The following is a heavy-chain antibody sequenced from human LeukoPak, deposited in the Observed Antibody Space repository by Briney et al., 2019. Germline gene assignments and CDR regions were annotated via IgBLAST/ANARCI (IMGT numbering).Heavy chain of an antibody. V-gene: IGHV3-30*03. CDR2: LSYDGSKK. Sequence: GGSLRLSCAASGFTFSSYGMHWVRQAPGKGLEWVGVLSYDGSKKSYADSVKGRFTISKDNSKNTLYLQMNSLRAEDTAPYYCAREMWLSNYYFDYWGQGTLVTVSS. D-gene: IGHD3-22*01. CDR3: AREMWLSNYYFDY. J-gene: IGHJ4*02. CDR1: GFTFSSYG.